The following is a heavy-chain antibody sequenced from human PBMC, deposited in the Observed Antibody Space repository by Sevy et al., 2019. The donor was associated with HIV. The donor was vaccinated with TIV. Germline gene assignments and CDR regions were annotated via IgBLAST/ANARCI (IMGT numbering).Heavy chain of an antibody. CDR3: AREERSGTTTSFDY. CDR1: GFTFSDYG. V-gene: IGHV3-33*01. CDR2: IWSDGSNK. D-gene: IGHD1-7*01. Sequence: GGSLRLSCAASGFTFSDYGMHWVRQAPGKGLEWVAVIWSDGSNKYYGDSVKGRFTISRDSSKNTLFLQMNSLRGDDTAVYYCAREERSGTTTSFDYWGQGALVTVSS. J-gene: IGHJ4*02.